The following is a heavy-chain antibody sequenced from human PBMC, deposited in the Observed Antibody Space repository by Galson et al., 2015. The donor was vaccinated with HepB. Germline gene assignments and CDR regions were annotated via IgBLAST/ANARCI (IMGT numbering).Heavy chain of an antibody. CDR1: GYTFTSYG. CDR3: ARDEPGNGYDFWSGHYRGGISYYYYGMDV. CDR2: ISAYNGNT. J-gene: IGHJ6*02. Sequence: SVKVSCKASGYTFTSYGISWVRQAPGQGLDWMGWISAYNGNTNYAQKLQGRVTMTTDTSTSTAYMELRSLRSDDTAVYYCARDEPGNGYDFWSGHYRGGISYYYYGMDVWGQGTTVTVSS. V-gene: IGHV1-18*01. D-gene: IGHD3-3*01.